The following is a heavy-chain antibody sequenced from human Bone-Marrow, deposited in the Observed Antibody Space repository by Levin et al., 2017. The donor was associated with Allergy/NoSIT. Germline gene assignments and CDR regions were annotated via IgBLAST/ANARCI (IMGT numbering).Heavy chain of an antibody. J-gene: IGHJ4*02. CDR2: ISGSGSGT. CDR1: GFTFRSYA. Sequence: LSLTCAASGFTFRSYAFTWVRQAPGKGLEWVSTISGSGSGTYYADSVKGRFTIPRDNSKNTLYLEMNSLRAEDTALYYCAKDRSGSRSKGDLDYWGQGTLVTVSS. D-gene: IGHD3-3*01. V-gene: IGHV3-23*01. CDR3: AKDRSGSRSKGDLDY.